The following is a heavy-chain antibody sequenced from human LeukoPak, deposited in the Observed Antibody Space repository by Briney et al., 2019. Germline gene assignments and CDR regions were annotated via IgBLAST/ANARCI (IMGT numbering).Heavy chain of an antibody. CDR1: GFSFEAYA. J-gene: IGHJ4*02. Sequence: PGGSLRLSCEASGFSFEAYAMHWVRQAPGKGLEWVSGINWSSGSIGYADSVKGRFTVSRDNAKNSLYLQMNSLRPEDTALYYCAKDWERGYADYVGGFEHWGLGTLVTVSS. CDR2: INWSSGSI. V-gene: IGHV3-9*01. CDR3: AKDWERGYADYVGGFEH. D-gene: IGHD4-17*01.